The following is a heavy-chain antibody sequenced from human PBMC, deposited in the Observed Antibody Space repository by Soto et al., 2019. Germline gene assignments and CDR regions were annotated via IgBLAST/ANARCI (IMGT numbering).Heavy chain of an antibody. D-gene: IGHD6-19*01. CDR1: GDSVSSNSAA. CDR2: TYYRSKSYN. V-gene: IGHV6-1*01. CDR3: ARNYRYTSGWYAENYFDY. J-gene: IGHJ4*02. Sequence: LSLTCAISGDSVSSNSAAWNWIRQSPSRGLEWLGRTYYRSKSYNDYAVSVKSRITINPDTSKNQFSLQLNSVTPEDTAVYYCARNYRYTSGWYAENYFDYWGQGTLVTVSS.